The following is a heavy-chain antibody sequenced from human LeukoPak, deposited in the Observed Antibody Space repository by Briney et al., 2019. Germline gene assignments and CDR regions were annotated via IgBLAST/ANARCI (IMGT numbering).Heavy chain of an antibody. V-gene: IGHV1-69*06. J-gene: IGHJ4*02. D-gene: IGHD6-13*01. CDR2: IIPIFGTA. CDR3: ARSSIIAAAGPYYFDY. Sequence: ASVKVSCKASGGTFISYAISWVRQAPGQGLEWMGGIIPIFGTANYAQKFQGRVTITADKSTSTAYMELSSLRSEDTAVYYCARSSIIAAAGPYYFDYWGQGTLVTVSS. CDR1: GGTFISYA.